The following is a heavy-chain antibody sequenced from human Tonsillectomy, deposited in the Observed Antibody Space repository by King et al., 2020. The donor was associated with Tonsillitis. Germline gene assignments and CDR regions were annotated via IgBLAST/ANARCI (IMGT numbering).Heavy chain of an antibody. CDR2: VFHRGTT. CDR3: ARAVCTSVSCYPHFDY. J-gene: IGHJ4*02. CDR1: NFSIASAYY. D-gene: IGHD2-2*01. Sequence: QLQESGPRLVKPSETLSLPCTVSNFSIASAYYWSWIRQSPGKGLEWMGNVFHRGTTHYNPSLKSRYTISVDTSKNQFSLKLSPVTAADTAMYYWARAVCTSVSCYPHFDYWGQGTLVTVSS. V-gene: IGHV4-38-2*02.